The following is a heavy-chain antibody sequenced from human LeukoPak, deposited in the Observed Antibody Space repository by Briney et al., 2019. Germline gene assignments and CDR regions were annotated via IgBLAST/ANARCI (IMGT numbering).Heavy chain of an antibody. D-gene: IGHD3-9*01. CDR1: GDIVSSNSVT. V-gene: IGHV6-1*01. Sequence: SQTLSLTCAISGDIVSSNSVTWNWIRQSPSRGLEWLGRTYYRSTWYNDYAVSVRGRITVNPDTSKNQFSLHLNSVTPEDTAVYYCARRLAQYDCFDPWGQGILVTVSS. J-gene: IGHJ5*02. CDR2: TYYRSTWYN. CDR3: ARRLAQYDCFDP.